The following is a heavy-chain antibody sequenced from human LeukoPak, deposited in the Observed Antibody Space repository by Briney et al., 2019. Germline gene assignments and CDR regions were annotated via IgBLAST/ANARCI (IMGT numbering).Heavy chain of an antibody. CDR3: AKDIVGATSLGVDY. CDR1: GFIFDDYA. V-gene: IGHV3-9*01. D-gene: IGHD1-26*01. J-gene: IGHJ4*02. CDR2: ISWNSGSI. Sequence: SLRLSCAASGFIFDDYAMHWVRQAPGKGLEWVSGISWNSGSIGYADSVKGRFTISRDNAKNSLYLQMNSLRAEDTALYYCAKDIVGATSLGVDYWGQGTLVTVSS.